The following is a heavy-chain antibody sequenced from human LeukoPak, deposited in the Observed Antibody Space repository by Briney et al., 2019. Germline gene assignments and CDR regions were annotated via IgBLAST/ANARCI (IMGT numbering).Heavy chain of an antibody. D-gene: IGHD3-10*01. CDR1: GYTFTGYY. V-gene: IGHV1-2*02. CDR3: ATGRFYGSGSYYNPLFDK. Sequence: ASVKVSCKASGYTFTGYYMHWVRQAPGQGLEWMGWINPNSGGTNYAQKFQGRVTMTRDTSISTAYMELSRLRSDDTAVYYCATGRFYGSGSYYNPLFDKWGQGTLVTVSS. J-gene: IGHJ4*02. CDR2: INPNSGGT.